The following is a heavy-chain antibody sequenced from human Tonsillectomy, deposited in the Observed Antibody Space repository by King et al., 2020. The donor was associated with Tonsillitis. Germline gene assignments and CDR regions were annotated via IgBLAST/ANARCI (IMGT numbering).Heavy chain of an antibody. Sequence: QLVQSGGGLVQPGRSLRLSCTASGFTFGDYAMSWFRQAPGKGREWVGFIRSKGYGGTTEYAASVKGRFTISRDDSKSIAYLQMNSLKTEDTAVYHCTRDVDKRYWGQGTLVTVSS. V-gene: IGHV3-49*03. CDR2: IRSKGYGGTT. CDR1: GFTFGDYA. J-gene: IGHJ4*02. D-gene: IGHD5-12*01. CDR3: TRDVDKRY.